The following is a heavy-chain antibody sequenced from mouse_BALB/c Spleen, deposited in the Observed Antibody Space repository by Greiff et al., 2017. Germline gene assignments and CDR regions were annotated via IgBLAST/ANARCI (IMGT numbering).Heavy chain of an antibody. Sequence: EVKLVESGAELVRSGASVKLSCTASGFNIKDYYMHWVKQRPEQGLEWIGWIDPENGDTEYAPKFQGKATMTADTSSNTAYLQLSSLTSEDTAVYYWNAWDGGSWFAYWGQGTLVTVSA. D-gene: IGHD4-1*01. J-gene: IGHJ3*01. CDR3: NAWDGGSWFAY. V-gene: IGHV14-4*02. CDR1: GFNIKDYY. CDR2: IDPENGDT.